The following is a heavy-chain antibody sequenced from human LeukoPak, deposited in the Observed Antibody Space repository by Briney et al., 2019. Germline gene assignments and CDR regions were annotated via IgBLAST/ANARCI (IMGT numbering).Heavy chain of an antibody. Sequence: SVKVSCKASGGTFSSYAISWVRQAPGQGLEWMGGIIPIFGTANYAQKFQGRVTITADESTSTAYMELSSLRSEDTAVYYCARERSGWYLDAFDIWGQGTMVTVSS. CDR3: ARERSGWYLDAFDI. J-gene: IGHJ3*02. D-gene: IGHD6-19*01. CDR1: GGTFSSYA. CDR2: IIPIFGTA. V-gene: IGHV1-69*13.